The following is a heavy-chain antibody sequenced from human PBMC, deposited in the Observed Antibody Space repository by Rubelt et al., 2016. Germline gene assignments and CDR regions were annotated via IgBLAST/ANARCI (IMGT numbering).Heavy chain of an antibody. CDR2: ISWDGGST. D-gene: IGHD4-11*01. J-gene: IGHJ5*02. CDR3: AKDIHSGTVTTRASDP. CDR1: GFTFDDYT. V-gene: IGHV3-43*01. Sequence: EVQLVESGGVVVQPGGSLRLSCAASGFTFDDYTMHWVRQAPGKGLEWVSLISWDGGSTYYADSVKGRLIIFRENSNNSLYLQMNSLRTEDTALYDCAKDIHSGTVTTRASDPWGQGTLVTVSS.